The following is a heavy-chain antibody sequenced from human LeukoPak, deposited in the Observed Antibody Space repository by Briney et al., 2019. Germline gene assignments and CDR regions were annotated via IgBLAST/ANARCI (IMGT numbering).Heavy chain of an antibody. CDR3: ARDLKYYYDSSGPT. J-gene: IGHJ5*02. CDR2: ISSSGNTI. Sequence: QAGGSLRLSCAASGFTFSSYEMNWVRQAPGKGLEWVSYISSSGNTIYYADSVKGRFTISRDNSKSTVYLQMNSLRAEDTAVYYCARDLKYYYDSSGPTWGQGTLVTVSS. D-gene: IGHD3-22*01. CDR1: GFTFSSYE. V-gene: IGHV3-48*03.